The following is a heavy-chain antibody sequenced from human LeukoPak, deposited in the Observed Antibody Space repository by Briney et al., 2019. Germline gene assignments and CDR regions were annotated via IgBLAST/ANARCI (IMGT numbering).Heavy chain of an antibody. J-gene: IGHJ4*02. Sequence: GASVKVSCKASGYTFTNHGISWVRQAPGQGLEWMGWVSAYADDTNYVQKFQGRITMTTDTSTSTAYVELRSLRSDDTAVYYCARDCIGCHGFDYWGQGTLVTVSS. V-gene: IGHV1-18*01. D-gene: IGHD2-15*01. CDR2: VSAYADDT. CDR3: ARDCIGCHGFDY. CDR1: GYTFTNHG.